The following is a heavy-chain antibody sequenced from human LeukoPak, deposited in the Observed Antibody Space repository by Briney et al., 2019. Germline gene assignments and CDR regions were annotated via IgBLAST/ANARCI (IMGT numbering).Heavy chain of an antibody. CDR1: GFIFSSYA. CDR2: ISGSADIT. CDR3: AKDLYYFGSGSHDY. Sequence: GGSLRLSCAASGFIFSSYAMSWVRQAPGKGLEWVSGISGSADITDYADSVKGRFTISRDNSKNTLYLQMNSLRAEDTAVYYCAKDLYYFGSGSHDYWGQGTLVTVSS. J-gene: IGHJ4*02. D-gene: IGHD3-10*01. V-gene: IGHV3-23*01.